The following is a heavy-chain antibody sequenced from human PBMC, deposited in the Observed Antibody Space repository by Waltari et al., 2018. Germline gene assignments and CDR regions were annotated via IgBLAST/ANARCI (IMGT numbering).Heavy chain of an antibody. CDR2: IRASGGGT. CDR1: GFTFGGSA. CDR3: ASDLVAKFDS. V-gene: IGHV3-23*04. Sequence: ELQLVDSGGGLVQPGGFLSLSCAVPGFTFGGSAIAWVRQAPGQGLEWVSGIRASGGGTYYAGSVKGRFTSSRDNSKNTLYLQVNSLRVDDTAVYYCASDLVAKFDSWGQGALVIVSS. D-gene: IGHD2-15*01. J-gene: IGHJ4*02.